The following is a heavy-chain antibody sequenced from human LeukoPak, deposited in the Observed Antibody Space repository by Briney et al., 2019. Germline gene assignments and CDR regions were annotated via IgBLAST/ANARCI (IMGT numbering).Heavy chain of an antibody. D-gene: IGHD4-11*01. CDR2: ISYDGSNK. Sequence: PGGSLRLSCAASGFTFSSYGMHWVRQAPDKGLEWVAVISYDGSNKYYADSVKGRFTISRGNSKNTLYLQMNSLRAEDTAVYYCAKDGDSMTTDYYYYGMDVWGQGTTVTVSS. V-gene: IGHV3-30*18. CDR3: AKDGDSMTTDYYYYGMDV. J-gene: IGHJ6*02. CDR1: GFTFSSYG.